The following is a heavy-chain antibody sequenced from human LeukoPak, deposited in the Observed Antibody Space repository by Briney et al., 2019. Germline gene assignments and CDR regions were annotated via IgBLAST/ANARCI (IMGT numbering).Heavy chain of an antibody. CDR2: ISSSSSYI. V-gene: IGHV3-21*01. CDR3: ATSGIVVVVAVSFDY. CDR1: GFTFSSYS. J-gene: IGHJ4*02. Sequence: GGSLRLSCAASGFTFSSYSMNWVRQAPGKGLEWVSSISSSSSYIYYAGSVKGRFTISRDSAKNSLYLQMNSLRAEDTAVYYCATSGIVVVVAVSFDYWGQGTLVTVSS. D-gene: IGHD2-15*01.